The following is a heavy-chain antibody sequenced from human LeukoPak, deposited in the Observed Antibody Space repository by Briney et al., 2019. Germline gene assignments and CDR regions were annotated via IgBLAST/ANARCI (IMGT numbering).Heavy chain of an antibody. CDR3: TTVEY. Sequence: PSETLSLTCAVYGGSFSGYYWSWVRQAPGKGLEWVGRIKSKTDGGTTDYTAPVKGRFTISRDDSKNTLYLQMSSLKTEDTAVYYCTTVEYWGQGTLVTVSS. V-gene: IGHV3-15*01. CDR1: GGSFSGYY. CDR2: IKSKTDGGTT. J-gene: IGHJ4*02. D-gene: IGHD1-1*01.